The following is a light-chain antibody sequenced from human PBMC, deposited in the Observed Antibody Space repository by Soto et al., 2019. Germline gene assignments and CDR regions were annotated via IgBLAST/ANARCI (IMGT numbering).Light chain of an antibody. CDR2: DVT. J-gene: IGLJ1*01. CDR3: NSYTRSNTYV. CDR1: SSDVGGYNY. Sequence: QSALTQPASVSGSPGQSITISCTGTSSDVGGYNYVSWYQQHPGKAPKLMIYDVTNRPSGVSNRFSGSKSGNTASLTNAGLRAEDEADYYCNSYTRSNTYVFGTGTKLTVL. V-gene: IGLV2-14*01.